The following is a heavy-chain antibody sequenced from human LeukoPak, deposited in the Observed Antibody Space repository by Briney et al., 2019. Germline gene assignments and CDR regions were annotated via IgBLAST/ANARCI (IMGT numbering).Heavy chain of an antibody. CDR3: ARRSGSYPEKSYYYMDV. CDR2: INPNSGGT. CDR1: GYTFTGYY. D-gene: IGHD1-26*01. J-gene: IGHJ6*03. V-gene: IGHV1-2*02. Sequence: GASVKVSCKASGYTFTGYYMHWVRQAPGQGLEWMGWINPNSGGTNYAQKFQGRVTMTRDTSISTAYMELSRLRSDDTAVYYCARRSGSYPEKSYYYMDVWGKGTTVTVSS.